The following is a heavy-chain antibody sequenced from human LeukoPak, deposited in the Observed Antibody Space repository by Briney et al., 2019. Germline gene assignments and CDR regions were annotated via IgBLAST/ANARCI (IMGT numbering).Heavy chain of an antibody. V-gene: IGHV4-4*02. Sequence: PSETLSLTCAVSGGSISSSNWWSWVRPLPGKGLEWIGEIYHTGSPNYNPSLKSRVTISVDKSKNQLSLKLDSVTAADTAVYYCARDPHCSSSSCPRDYWGQGTLVIVSS. J-gene: IGHJ4*02. CDR3: ARDPHCSSSSCPRDY. D-gene: IGHD2-2*01. CDR2: IYHTGSP. CDR1: GGSISSSNW.